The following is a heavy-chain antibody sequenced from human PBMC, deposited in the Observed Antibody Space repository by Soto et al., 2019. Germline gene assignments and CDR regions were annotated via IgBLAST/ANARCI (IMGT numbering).Heavy chain of an antibody. J-gene: IGHJ6*02. CDR2: ISSSSSYT. CDR3: STVYYYYYGMDV. Sequence: GGSLRLSCAASGFTFSDYYMSWIRQAPGKGLEWVSYISSSSSYTNYADSVKGRFTISRDNAKNSLYLQMNSLRAEDTAVYYCSTVYYYYYGMDVWGQGTTVTVSS. CDR1: GFTFSDYY. V-gene: IGHV3-11*06.